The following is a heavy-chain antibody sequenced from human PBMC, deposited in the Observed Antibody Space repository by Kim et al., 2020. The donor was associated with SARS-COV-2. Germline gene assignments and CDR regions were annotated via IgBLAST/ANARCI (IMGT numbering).Heavy chain of an antibody. CDR1: DYSFSSYG. CDR3: ARDHTAQRAYYYYGMDV. D-gene: IGHD5-18*01. J-gene: IGHJ6*02. CDR2: INTYNGDT. V-gene: IGHV1-18*01. Sequence: ASVKVSCKASDYSFSSYGISWVRQAPGQGLEWMGWINTYNGDTHYAQKLQGRVTMTTDTSTSTAYMELRSLQSDDTAVYYCARDHTAQRAYYYYGMDVWGQGNTVTVSS.